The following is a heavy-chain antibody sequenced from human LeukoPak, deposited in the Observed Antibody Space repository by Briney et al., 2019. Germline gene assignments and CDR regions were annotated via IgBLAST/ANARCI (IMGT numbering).Heavy chain of an antibody. J-gene: IGHJ6*03. V-gene: IGHV4-38-2*02. CDR2: IYHSGST. CDR1: GYSISSGYY. Sequence: SETLSLTCAVSGYSISSGYYWGWIRQPPGKGLEWIGRIYHSGSTYYNPSLKSRVTISVDTSKNQFSLKLSSVTAAYTAVYYCARDWRLRSRGEGYYYYMDVWGKGTTVTVSS. CDR3: ARDWRLRSRGEGYYYYMDV. D-gene: IGHD5-12*01.